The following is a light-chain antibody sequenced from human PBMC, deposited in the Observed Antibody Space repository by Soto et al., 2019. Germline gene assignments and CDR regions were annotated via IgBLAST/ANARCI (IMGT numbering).Light chain of an antibody. CDR3: CSYVGATTYV. CDR2: EGI. J-gene: IGLJ1*01. CDR1: SFDVEDRY. V-gene: IGLV2-8*01. Sequence: QSALTQPPSASGSPGQSVTISCSGISFDVEDRYISWYQQHPGKAPKVIVYEGIKRPSGVSDRFSGSTSGSTASLTISGLQAEDEAEYYCCSYVGATTYVFGSGTKLTVL.